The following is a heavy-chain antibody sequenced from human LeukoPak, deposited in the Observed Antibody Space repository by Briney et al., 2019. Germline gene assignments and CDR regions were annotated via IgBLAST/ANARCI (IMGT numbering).Heavy chain of an antibody. CDR3: AKRLTVGATVYFDY. J-gene: IGHJ4*02. Sequence: PGGSLRLSCTASGFTFDDYAMHWVRQPPGKGLEWVSAISGSGGSTYYADSVKGRFTISRDNSKNTLYLQMNSLRAEDTAVYYCAKRLTVGATVYFDYWGQGTLVTVSS. D-gene: IGHD1-26*01. V-gene: IGHV3-23*01. CDR2: ISGSGGST. CDR1: GFTFDDYA.